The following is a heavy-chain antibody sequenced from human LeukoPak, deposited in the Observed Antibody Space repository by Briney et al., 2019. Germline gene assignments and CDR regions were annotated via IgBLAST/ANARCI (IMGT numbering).Heavy chain of an antibody. D-gene: IGHD5-18*01. J-gene: IGHJ4*02. V-gene: IGHV1-2*02. CDR3: AREGSGYSYGYYFDY. CDR2: INPNSGGT. Sequence: GGSLRLSCAASGFTFSSYAMHWVRQAPGQGLEWMGWINPNSGGTNYAQKFQGRVTMTRDTSISTAYMELSRLRSDDTAVYYCAREGSGYSYGYYFDYWGQGTLVTVSS. CDR1: GFTFSSYA.